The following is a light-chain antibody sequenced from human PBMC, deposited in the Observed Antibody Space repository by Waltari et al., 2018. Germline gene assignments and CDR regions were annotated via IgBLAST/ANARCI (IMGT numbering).Light chain of an antibody. CDR3: QSYDTTLSVV. V-gene: IGLV1-40*01. Sequence: QSVLTQPPSVSGAPGPRVSISCPGSTSNIGAGYDVHWYQQGPGKAPKLIIYGTNTRPLGVPDRFFGSQYGTSASLAIIGLQAEDEGDYYCQSYDTTLSVVFGGGTKLTVL. J-gene: IGLJ2*01. CDR1: TSNIGAGYD. CDR2: GTN.